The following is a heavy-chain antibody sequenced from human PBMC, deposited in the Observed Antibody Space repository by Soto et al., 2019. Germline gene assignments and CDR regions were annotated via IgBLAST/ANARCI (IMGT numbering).Heavy chain of an antibody. CDR3: ARSYCGDDCALDY. J-gene: IGHJ4*02. Sequence: QVQLVESGGGVVQPGRSLRLSCAASGFTFSSYVMHWVRQAPGKGLEWVLVISKDGSNKHYADSVKGRFTISRDNFKNTLYLQMNSLRAEDTAVYYCARSYCGDDCALDYWGQGTLVTV. CDR1: GFTFSSYV. V-gene: IGHV3-30-3*01. D-gene: IGHD2-21*02. CDR2: ISKDGSNK.